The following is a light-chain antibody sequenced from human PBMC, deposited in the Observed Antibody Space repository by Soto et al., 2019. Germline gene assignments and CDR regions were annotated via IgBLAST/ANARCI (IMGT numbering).Light chain of an antibody. CDR3: QQYGGSPPYT. CDR1: QSVRSSY. V-gene: IGKV3-20*01. Sequence: EIVLTQSPGTLSLSPGERATLSCRASQSVRSSYLAWYQQKPGQAPRLLIYGASSRAIGIPDRFSGSGSGTDFTLTISRLEPEDSAVYHCQQYGGSPPYTFGQGTKLEIK. CDR2: GAS. J-gene: IGKJ2*01.